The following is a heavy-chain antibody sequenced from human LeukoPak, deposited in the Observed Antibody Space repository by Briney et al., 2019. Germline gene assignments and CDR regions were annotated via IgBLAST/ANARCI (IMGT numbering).Heavy chain of an antibody. CDR3: ARHGTISSESYFDY. CDR1: GGSVSRYY. CDR2: IHNSGRT. J-gene: IGHJ4*02. Sequence: PSETLPLTCSVSGGSVSRYYWSWIRQSPGKGLEWIGYIHNSGRTNYNPSLKSRVTGFVDTSKNQVSLRLSSVTAADTAVYYCARHGTISSESYFDYWGQGALVTVFS. V-gene: IGHV4-59*08. D-gene: IGHD1-14*01.